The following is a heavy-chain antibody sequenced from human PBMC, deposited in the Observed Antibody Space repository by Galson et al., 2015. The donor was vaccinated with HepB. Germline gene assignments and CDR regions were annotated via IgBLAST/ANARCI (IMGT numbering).Heavy chain of an antibody. Sequence: SLRLSCAASGFSFSDHGMHWVRQAPGKGLEYVSTITENGDNTYYADSLKGRFTISRDNSKNTLYLQMTGLSVEDTALYYCVKDGTATMTHLDYWGQGTLGTVSS. CDR2: ITENGDNT. CDR3: VKDGTATMTHLDY. D-gene: IGHD5-12*01. V-gene: IGHV3-64D*06. CDR1: GFSFSDHG. J-gene: IGHJ4*02.